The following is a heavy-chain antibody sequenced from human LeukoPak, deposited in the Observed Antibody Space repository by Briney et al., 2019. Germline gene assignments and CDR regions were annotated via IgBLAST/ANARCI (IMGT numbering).Heavy chain of an antibody. Sequence: SETLSLTCTVSGGSISSSSYYWGWIRQPPGKGLEWIGSIYYSGSTYHNPSLKSRVTISVNTSKNQFSLKLSSVTAADTAVYYCARVAKELGQAFDIWGQGTMVTVSS. CDR1: GGSISSSSYY. CDR2: IYYSGST. CDR3: ARVAKELGQAFDI. J-gene: IGHJ3*02. D-gene: IGHD3-16*01. V-gene: IGHV4-39*07.